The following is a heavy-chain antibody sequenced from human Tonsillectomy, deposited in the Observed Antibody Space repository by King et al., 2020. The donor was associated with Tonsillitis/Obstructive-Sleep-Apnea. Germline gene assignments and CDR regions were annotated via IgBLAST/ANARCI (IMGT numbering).Heavy chain of an antibody. Sequence: QVQLQQWGAGLLKPSETLSLTCTVYGGSFSSYYWSWIRQPPGKGLEWIGHINHRGSTNHNASLKSRVTISVDTSKNQFSLRLSSVTAADTAVYYCARIYYYASGSYSATVHYYMDVWGKGTTVTVSS. J-gene: IGHJ6*03. CDR1: GGSFSSYY. V-gene: IGHV4-34*01. CDR3: ARIYYYASGSYSATVHYYMDV. CDR2: INHRGST. D-gene: IGHD3-10*01.